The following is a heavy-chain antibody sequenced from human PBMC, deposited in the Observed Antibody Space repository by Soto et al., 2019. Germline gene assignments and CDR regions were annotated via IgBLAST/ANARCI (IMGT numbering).Heavy chain of an antibody. CDR2: IIPIFGTA. D-gene: IGHD3-3*01. V-gene: IGHV1-69*13. J-gene: IGHJ6*02. CDR1: GGTFSSYA. Sequence: ASVKVSCKAPGGTFSSYAISWVRQAPGQGLEWMGGIIPIFGTANYAQKFQGRVTITADESTSTAYMELSSLRSEDTAVYYCARDCRGNCITIFGVVTAADGMDVWGQGTTVTVSS. CDR3: ARDCRGNCITIFGVVTAADGMDV.